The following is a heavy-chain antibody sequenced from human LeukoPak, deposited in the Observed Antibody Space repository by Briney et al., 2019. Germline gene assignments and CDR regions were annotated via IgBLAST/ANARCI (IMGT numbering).Heavy chain of an antibody. J-gene: IGHJ4*02. V-gene: IGHV1-46*01. CDR3: ARGHPYYYDSSGYCFDY. D-gene: IGHD3-22*01. Sequence: ASVKVSCKASGYTFTSYYMHWVRQAPGQGLEWMGLTNPSGGSTSYAQKFQGRVTMTRDTSTSTVYMELSSLRSEDTAVYYCARGHPYYYDSSGYCFDYWGQGTLVTVSS. CDR1: GYTFTSYY. CDR2: TNPSGGST.